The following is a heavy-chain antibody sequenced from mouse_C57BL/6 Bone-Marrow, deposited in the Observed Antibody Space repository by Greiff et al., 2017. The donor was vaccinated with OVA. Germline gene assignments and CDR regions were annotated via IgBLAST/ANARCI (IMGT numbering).Heavy chain of an antibody. CDR3: ARHQLGLRRAWFAY. Sequence: DVHLVESGGGLVKPGGSLKLSCAASGFTFSSYTMSWVRQTPEKRLEWVATISGGGGNTYYPDSVKGRFTISRDNAKNTLYLQMSSLRSEDTALYYCARHQLGLRRAWFAYWGQGTLVTVSA. CDR2: ISGGGGNT. J-gene: IGHJ3*01. CDR1: GFTFSSYT. V-gene: IGHV5-9*01. D-gene: IGHD3-1*01.